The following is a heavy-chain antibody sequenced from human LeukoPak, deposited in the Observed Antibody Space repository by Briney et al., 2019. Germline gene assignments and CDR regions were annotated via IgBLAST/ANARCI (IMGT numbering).Heavy chain of an antibody. Sequence: GGSLRLSCAASGFTFSSYGMSWVRQAPGKGLEWVSAISTGGGSTYYADSVKGRFTISRDNSKNTLYLQMNSLRAEDTAVYYCAKSSLNIAAVPDAFDIWGQGTMVTVSS. V-gene: IGHV3-23*01. CDR2: ISTGGGST. CDR3: AKSSLNIAAVPDAFDI. D-gene: IGHD6-13*01. J-gene: IGHJ3*02. CDR1: GFTFSSYG.